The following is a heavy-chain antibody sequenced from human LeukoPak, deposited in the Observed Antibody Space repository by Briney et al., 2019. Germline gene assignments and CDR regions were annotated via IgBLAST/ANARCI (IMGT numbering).Heavy chain of an antibody. CDR1: GFTFNGYA. D-gene: IGHD2-21*01. Sequence: GGSLRLSCEASGFTFNGYAMSWVRQAPGKGLEWVSTISGSGVNTYYADSVKGRFTISRDNSKNTLYLQMNSLRAEDTAVYYCAKGLWFNYGNYFDYWGQGTLVTVSS. J-gene: IGHJ4*02. V-gene: IGHV3-23*01. CDR2: ISGSGVNT. CDR3: AKGLWFNYGNYFDY.